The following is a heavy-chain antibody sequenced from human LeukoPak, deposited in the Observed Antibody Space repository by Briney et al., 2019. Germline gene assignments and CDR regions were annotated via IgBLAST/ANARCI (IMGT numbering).Heavy chain of an antibody. CDR3: AKALVVVVPAAADY. V-gene: IGHV3-23*01. CDR1: GFTFSSYG. Sequence: PGGSLRLSCAASGFTFSSYGMSWVRQAPGKGLEWVSAISGSGGSTYYADSVKGRFTISRDNSKNTLYLQMNSLRAEDTAVYYCAKALVVVVPAAADYWGQGTLVTVSS. J-gene: IGHJ4*02. CDR2: ISGSGGST. D-gene: IGHD2-2*01.